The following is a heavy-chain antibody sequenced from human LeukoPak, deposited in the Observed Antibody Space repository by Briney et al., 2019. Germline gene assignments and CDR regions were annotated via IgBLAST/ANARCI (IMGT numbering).Heavy chain of an antibody. V-gene: IGHV3-74*01. CDR1: GFTFSDHW. CDR3: ARDIATVGDSWSGYLRYYYMDV. CDR2: IRNDGGET. D-gene: IGHD3-3*01. Sequence: GGSLRLSCVGSGFTFSDHWMHWVRQAPGKGLVWVSRIRNDGGETNYADSVKGRFTISRDNAKNSLYLQMNSLRAEDTAVYYCARDIATVGDSWSGYLRYYYMDVWGKGTTVTVSS. J-gene: IGHJ6*03.